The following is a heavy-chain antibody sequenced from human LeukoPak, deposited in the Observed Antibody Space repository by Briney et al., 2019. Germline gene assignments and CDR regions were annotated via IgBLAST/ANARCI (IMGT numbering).Heavy chain of an antibody. CDR1: GGSISGDY. D-gene: IGHD3-3*01. Sequence: SETLSLTCTVSGGSISGDYWSWIRQPPGKGLEWIGEINHSGSTNYNPSLKSRVTISVDTSKNQFSLKLSSVTAADTAVYYCARTSPDYDFWSGYFYMDVWGKGTTVTVSS. CDR3: ARTSPDYDFWSGYFYMDV. CDR2: INHSGST. J-gene: IGHJ6*03. V-gene: IGHV4-34*01.